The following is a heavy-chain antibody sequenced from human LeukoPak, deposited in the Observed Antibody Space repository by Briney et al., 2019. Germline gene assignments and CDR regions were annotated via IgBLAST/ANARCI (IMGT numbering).Heavy chain of an antibody. V-gene: IGHV3-23*01. CDR2: ISGRGGST. Sequence: PGGSLRLSCAASGFTFNNYAMSWVRQAPGKGLEWVSAISGRGGSTYYADSVKGRFTISRDNSKNTLYLQTNSLRAEDTAVYYCARDDYGETFDYWGQGTLVTVSS. D-gene: IGHD4-17*01. CDR3: ARDDYGETFDY. J-gene: IGHJ4*02. CDR1: GFTFNNYA.